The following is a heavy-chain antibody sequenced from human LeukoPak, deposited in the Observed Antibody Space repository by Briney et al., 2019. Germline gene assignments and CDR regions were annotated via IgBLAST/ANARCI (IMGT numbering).Heavy chain of an antibody. CDR1: GFTFNSYW. Sequence: GGSLRLSCAASGFTFNSYWMSWVRQAPGKWLEWVANIKQDGSEKYYVDSVKGRFTISRDNAKNSLYLQMNSLRAEDTAVYYCARDDPTLFWSGSPFYWGQGTLVTVSS. CDR2: IKQDGSEK. V-gene: IGHV3-7*01. D-gene: IGHD3-3*01. J-gene: IGHJ4*02. CDR3: ARDDPTLFWSGSPFY.